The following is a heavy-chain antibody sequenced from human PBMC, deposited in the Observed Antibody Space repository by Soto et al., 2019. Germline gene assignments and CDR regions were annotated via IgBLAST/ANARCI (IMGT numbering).Heavy chain of an antibody. J-gene: IGHJ6*02. Sequence: SQTLSLTCAISGDSVSSNSAAWNWIRQSPSRGLEWLGRTYYRSKWYNDYAVSVKSRITINPDTSKNQFSLQLNSVTPEDTAVYYCARDHELLGGSSSWGNYSYYSMDVWGQGTTVTFSS. D-gene: IGHD6-13*01. CDR2: TYYRSKWYN. CDR3: ARDHELLGGSSSWGNYSYYSMDV. CDR1: GDSVSSNSAA. V-gene: IGHV6-1*01.